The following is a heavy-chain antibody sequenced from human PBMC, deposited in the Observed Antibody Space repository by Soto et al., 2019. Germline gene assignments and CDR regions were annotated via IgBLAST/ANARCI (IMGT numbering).Heavy chain of an antibody. CDR1: GVSFSGYY. Sequence: SETLSLTCAVYGVSFSGYYWIWIRQPPGKGLEWIGEITHSGSTNYNPSLKSRVTILVDTSKTQFSLKLTSVTAADTAVYYCATGPTYYDFWSGYYSPPNWFDPWGQGTLVTVSS. D-gene: IGHD3-3*01. CDR3: ATGPTYYDFWSGYYSPPNWFDP. CDR2: ITHSGST. V-gene: IGHV4-34*01. J-gene: IGHJ5*02.